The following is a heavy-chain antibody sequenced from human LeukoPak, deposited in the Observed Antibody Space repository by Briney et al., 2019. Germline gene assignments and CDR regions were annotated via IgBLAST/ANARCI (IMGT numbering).Heavy chain of an antibody. CDR1: GGSISSYY. CDR3: ARSGYSYGADAFDI. V-gene: IGHV4-59*01. J-gene: IGHJ3*02. Sequence: SETLSLTCTVSGGSISSYYWSWIRHPPGKGLEWIGYIYYSGSTNYNPSLKSRVTISVDTSKTQFSLKLSSVTAADTAVYYCARSGYSYGADAFDIWGQGTMVTVSS. D-gene: IGHD5-18*01. CDR2: IYYSGST.